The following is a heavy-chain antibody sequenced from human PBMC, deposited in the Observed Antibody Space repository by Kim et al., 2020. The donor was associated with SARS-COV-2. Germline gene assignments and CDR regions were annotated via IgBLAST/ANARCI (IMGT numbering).Heavy chain of an antibody. V-gene: IGHV4-59*01. D-gene: IGHD5-18*01. CDR2: ST. J-gene: IGHJ4*02. CDR3: ARAGHSYADY. Sequence: STNYNPSLKSRVTISVDTSKNQFSLKLSSVTAADTAVYYCARAGHSYADYWGQGTLVTVSS.